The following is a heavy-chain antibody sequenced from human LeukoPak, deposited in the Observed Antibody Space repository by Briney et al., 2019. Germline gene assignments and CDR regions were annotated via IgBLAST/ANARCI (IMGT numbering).Heavy chain of an antibody. CDR2: ISGPGGST. CDR3: AKAPQGYGAYALPAN. CDR1: GFTFSSYV. D-gene: IGHD5-12*01. Sequence: SGGSLRLSCAASGFTFSSYVMTWVRQAPGKGLEWVSAISGPGGSTYYADSVKGRFTISRDNSKSTLYLQMNSLRVEDSAIFYCAKAPQGYGAYALPANWGQGTLVTVSS. V-gene: IGHV3-23*01. J-gene: IGHJ4*02.